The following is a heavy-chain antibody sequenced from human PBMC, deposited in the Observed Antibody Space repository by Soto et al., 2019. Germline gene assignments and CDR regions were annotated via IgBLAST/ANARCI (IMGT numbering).Heavy chain of an antibody. CDR2: IYYSGRT. V-gene: IGHV4-59*01. CDR1: GGSISRYY. CDR3: ARVDCSSGSCFLGILFDY. Sequence: QVQLQESGPGLVKPSETLSLTCTVSGGSISRYYWSWIRQPPGKGLEWIGYIYYSGRTNYNPSLKSRVTISVDTSKNQFSLKLRSVTAADTAVYYCARVDCSSGSCFLGILFDYWGQGTLVTVSS. J-gene: IGHJ4*02. D-gene: IGHD2-15*01.